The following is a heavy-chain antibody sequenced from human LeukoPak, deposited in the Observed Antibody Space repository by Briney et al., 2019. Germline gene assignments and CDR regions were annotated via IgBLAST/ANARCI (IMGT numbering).Heavy chain of an antibody. CDR3: ATEARGYSYGPNH. D-gene: IGHD5-18*01. J-gene: IGHJ5*02. CDR2: IYYSGPT. Sequence: PSETLSLTCTVSGGSISSSISYWAWIRQPPGKGLEWIGSIYYSGPTYYNPSLKSRVTISVDTSKNQFSLKLSSVTAADTAVYYCATEARGYSYGPNHWGQGTLVTVSS. CDR1: GGSISSSISY. V-gene: IGHV4-39*02.